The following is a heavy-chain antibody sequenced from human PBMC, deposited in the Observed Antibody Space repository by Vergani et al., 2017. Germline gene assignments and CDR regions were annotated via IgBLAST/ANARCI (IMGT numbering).Heavy chain of an antibody. CDR1: GYTFTGYY. CDR3: ARVGGHMTTVTTGVDY. Sequence: QVQLVQSGAEVKKPGASVKVSCKASGYTFTGYYMHWVRQAPGQGLEWMGWINPNSGGTNYAQKFQGRVTMSRDTPISTAYMVLSRLRSDDTAVYYWARVGGHMTTVTTGVDYWGQGTLVTVSS. CDR2: INPNSGGT. D-gene: IGHD4-17*01. V-gene: IGHV1-2*02. J-gene: IGHJ4*02.